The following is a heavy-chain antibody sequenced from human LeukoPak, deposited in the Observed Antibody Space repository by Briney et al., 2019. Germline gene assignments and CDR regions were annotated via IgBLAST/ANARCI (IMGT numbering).Heavy chain of an antibody. CDR2: ISSSSSYI. CDR3: AKPGWSYYYYYMDV. CDR1: GFTFSSYS. J-gene: IGHJ6*03. D-gene: IGHD6-19*01. Sequence: PGGSLRLSCAASGFTFSSYSMNWVRQAPGKGLEWVSSISSSSSYIYYADSVKGRFTISRDNSKNTLYLQMNSLRAEDTAVYYCAKPGWSYYYYYMDVWGKGTTVTISS. V-gene: IGHV3-21*04.